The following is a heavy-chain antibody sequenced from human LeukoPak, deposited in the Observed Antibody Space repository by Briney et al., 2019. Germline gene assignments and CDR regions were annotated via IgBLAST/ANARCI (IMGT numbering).Heavy chain of an antibody. CDR1: GGSISSYY. D-gene: IGHD6-6*01. V-gene: IGHV4-59*01. J-gene: IGHJ5*02. CDR2: IYYSGST. CDR3: ARDRGGYSSSGFDP. Sequence: SETLSLTCTVSGGSISSYYWSWIRQPPGKGLEWIGYIYYSGSTNYNPSLKSRVTISVDTSKNQFSLKLSSVTAADTAVYYCARDRGGYSSSGFDPWGQGTLVTVFS.